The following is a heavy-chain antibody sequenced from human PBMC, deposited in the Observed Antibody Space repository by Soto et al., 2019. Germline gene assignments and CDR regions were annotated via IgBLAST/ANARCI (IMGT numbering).Heavy chain of an antibody. CDR3: ARLAAAGRGY. CDR1: GGSFSGYY. CDR2: INHSGST. J-gene: IGHJ4*02. D-gene: IGHD6-13*01. Sequence: QVQLQQWGAGLLKPSETLSLTCAVYGGSFSGYYWSWIRQPPGKGLEWIGEINHSGSTNYNPSLKSRVTISVDTSKNQFSLKLSSVTAADTAVYYCARLAAAGRGYWGQGTLVTVSS. V-gene: IGHV4-34*01.